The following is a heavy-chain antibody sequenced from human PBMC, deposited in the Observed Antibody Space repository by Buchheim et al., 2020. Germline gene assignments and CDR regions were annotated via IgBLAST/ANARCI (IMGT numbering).Heavy chain of an antibody. CDR2: ISSSGSTI. D-gene: IGHD3-3*01. CDR3: ARDQAGYYEFWSGYYAPYYYYYMDV. V-gene: IGHV3-11*01. Sequence: QVQLVESGGGLVKPGGSLRLSCAASGFTFSDYYMSWIRQAPGKGLEWVSYISSSGSTIYYADSVKGRFTISRDNAKNSLYLQMNSLRAEDTAVYYCARDQAGYYEFWSGYYAPYYYYYMDVWGKGTT. CDR1: GFTFSDYY. J-gene: IGHJ6*03.